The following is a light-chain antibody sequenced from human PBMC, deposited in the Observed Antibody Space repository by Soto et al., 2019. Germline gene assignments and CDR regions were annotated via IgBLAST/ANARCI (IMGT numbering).Light chain of an antibody. CDR2: VAS. J-gene: IGKJ4*01. CDR3: QQYGSSPLT. CDR1: QSVSSSY. V-gene: IGKV3-20*01. Sequence: EIVLTQSPGTLSLSPGERATLSCRASQSVSSSYFAWHQQKPGQAPRLLIHVASSRATGIPARFSCSGSGTDFTLTISRLEPEDFAVYYCQQYGSSPLTFGGGTKVEIK.